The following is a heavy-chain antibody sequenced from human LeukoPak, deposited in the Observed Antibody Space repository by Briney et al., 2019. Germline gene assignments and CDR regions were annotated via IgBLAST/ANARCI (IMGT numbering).Heavy chain of an antibody. D-gene: IGHD7-27*01. CDR3: PRDGNWGCDY. V-gene: IGHV1-18*01. J-gene: IGHJ4*02. Sequence: ASVTVSCKASGYTFTTYGINWVRQARGQGLEWMGMISAYNGETNYAQRFQGRVNITTETSTSTAYKELRSLRSDDTAVYYCPRDGNWGCDYWGQGTLVTLSS. CDR1: GYTFTTYG. CDR2: ISAYNGET.